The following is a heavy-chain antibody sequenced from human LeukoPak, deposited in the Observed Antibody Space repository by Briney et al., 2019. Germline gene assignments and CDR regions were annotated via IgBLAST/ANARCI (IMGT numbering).Heavy chain of an antibody. J-gene: IGHJ5*02. CDR1: GYTFTTYG. CDR3: ARGPGRYDSSALNP. V-gene: IGHV1-18*01. D-gene: IGHD3-22*01. CDR2: ISAYNGNT. Sequence: ASVKVSCKASGYTFTTYGIGWVRQAPGQGLEWMGWISAYNGNTNYAQKLQGRVTMTRNTSISTAYMELSSLRSEDTAVYYCARGPGRYDSSALNPWGQGTLVTVSS.